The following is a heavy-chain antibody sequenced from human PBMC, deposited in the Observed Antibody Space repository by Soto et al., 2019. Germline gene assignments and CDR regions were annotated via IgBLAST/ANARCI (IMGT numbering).Heavy chain of an antibody. J-gene: IGHJ4*02. CDR1: GFTFSSYG. Sequence: QVQLVESGGGVVQPGRSLRLSCAASGFTFSSYGMHWVRQAPGKGLEWVAVISYDGSNKYYADPVKGRFTISRDNSKNTLYLQMNSLRAEDTAVYYCAKAAGGYYDVDYWGQGTLVTVSS. D-gene: IGHD3-22*01. V-gene: IGHV3-30*18. CDR2: ISYDGSNK. CDR3: AKAAGGYYDVDY.